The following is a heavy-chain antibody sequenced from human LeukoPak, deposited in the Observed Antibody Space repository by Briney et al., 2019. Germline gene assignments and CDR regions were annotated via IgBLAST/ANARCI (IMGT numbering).Heavy chain of an antibody. CDR3: ARGKYHGD. J-gene: IGHJ4*02. CDR1: GYTFTFSF. Sequence: GASVKVSFKTSGYTFTFSFMHWVRQGPGQGLELIGGFNPNSGDTNYAQKCQGRVTMTRDTSISTAYMELSSLTSDDPAVYYCARGKYHGDWGPGTLVIVSS. V-gene: IGHV1-2*02. CDR2: FNPNSGDT. D-gene: IGHD2-2*01.